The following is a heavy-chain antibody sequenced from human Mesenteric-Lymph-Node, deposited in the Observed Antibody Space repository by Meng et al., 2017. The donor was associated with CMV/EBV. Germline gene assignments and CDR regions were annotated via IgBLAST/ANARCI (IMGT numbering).Heavy chain of an antibody. J-gene: IGHJ6*02. V-gene: IGHV3-21*04. Sequence: GGSLRLSCAASGITFSSYAMNWVRQAPGKGLEWVSSISSSSSYINYADSVKGRFTISRDNAKNSLYLQMNSLRAEDTALYYCARQTGEGGYSWNYDLESYYYGMDVWGQGTTVTVSS. D-gene: IGHD1-7*01. CDR3: ARQTGEGGYSWNYDLESYYYGMDV. CDR2: ISSSSSYI. CDR1: GITFSSYA.